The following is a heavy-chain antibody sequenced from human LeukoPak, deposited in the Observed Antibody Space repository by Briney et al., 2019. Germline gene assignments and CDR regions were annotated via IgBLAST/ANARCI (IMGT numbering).Heavy chain of an antibody. CDR3: ARDYDSSGYYFGWFDP. J-gene: IGHJ5*02. V-gene: IGHV1-2*02. Sequence: ASVKVSCKASGYTFTGYYMHWVRQAPGQGLERMGWINPNSGGTDYAQKFQGRVTMTRGTSISTAYMELSRLRSDDTAVYYCARDYDSSGYYFGWFDPWGQGTLVTVSS. CDR1: GYTFTGYY. CDR2: INPNSGGT. D-gene: IGHD3-22*01.